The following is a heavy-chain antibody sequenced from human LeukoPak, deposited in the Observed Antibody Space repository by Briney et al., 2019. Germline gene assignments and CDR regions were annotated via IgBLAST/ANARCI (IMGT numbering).Heavy chain of an antibody. CDR3: ARDFASSDVYYFDY. V-gene: IGHV1-46*01. CDR1: GYTFTSYY. J-gene: IGHJ4*02. CDR2: INPSGGST. Sequence: ASLKVSCRASGYTFTSYYMHWVRKAPGQGLEWMGKINPSGGSTSYAQKFQGRVTMTRDISTSTVYMELSSLRSEDTAVYYCARDFASSDVYYFDYWGQGTLVTVSS. D-gene: IGHD2-21*01.